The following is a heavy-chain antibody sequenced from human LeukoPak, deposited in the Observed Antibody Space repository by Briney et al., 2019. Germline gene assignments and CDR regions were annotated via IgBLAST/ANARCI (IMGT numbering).Heavy chain of an antibody. Sequence: ASVKVSCKASGYTFTSYSISWVRQAPGQGLEWMGWISAYNGNTNYAQKLQGRVTMTTDTSTSTAYMELRSLRSDDTAVYYCARDDLDYYGSGSYFDYWGQGTLVTVSS. J-gene: IGHJ4*02. CDR3: ARDDLDYYGSGSYFDY. CDR1: GYTFTSYS. CDR2: ISAYNGNT. D-gene: IGHD3-10*01. V-gene: IGHV1-18*01.